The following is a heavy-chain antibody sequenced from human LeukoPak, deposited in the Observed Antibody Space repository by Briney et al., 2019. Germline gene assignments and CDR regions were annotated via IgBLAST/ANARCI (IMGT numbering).Heavy chain of an antibody. CDR1: GGTFSSYA. V-gene: IGHV1-69*05. CDR3: ARDSPPYYYDSSGYYEINWFDP. D-gene: IGHD3-22*01. J-gene: IGHJ5*02. Sequence: ASVKVSCKASGGTFSSYAISWVRQAPGQGLEWMGGIIPIFGTANYAQKFQGRVTITTDESKSTAYMELSSLRSEDTAVYYCARDSPPYYYDSSGYYEINWFDPWGQGTLVTVSS. CDR2: IIPIFGTA.